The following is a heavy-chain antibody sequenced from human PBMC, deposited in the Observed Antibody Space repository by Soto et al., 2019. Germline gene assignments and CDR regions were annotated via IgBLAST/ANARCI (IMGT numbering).Heavy chain of an antibody. D-gene: IGHD1-7*01. CDR3: ARGEVGNWNYPPSDY. V-gene: IGHV1-2*02. Sequence: ASVKVSCKASGYTFTSYGINWVRQAPGQGLEWMGWINPNSGGTNYAQKFQGRVTMTRDTSISTAYMELSRLRSDDTAVYYCARGEVGNWNYPPSDYWGQGTLVTVSS. CDR1: GYTFTSYG. CDR2: INPNSGGT. J-gene: IGHJ4*02.